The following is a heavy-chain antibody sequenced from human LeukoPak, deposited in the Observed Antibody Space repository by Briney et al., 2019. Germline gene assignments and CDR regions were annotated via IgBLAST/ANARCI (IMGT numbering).Heavy chain of an antibody. CDR3: ARDSGSYAFDI. D-gene: IGHD1-26*01. CDR2: ISSSSSYI. V-gene: IGHV3-21*01. J-gene: IGHJ3*02. CDR1: GFTFSSYS. Sequence: PGGSLRLSCAASGFTFSSYSMNWVRQAPGKGLEWVSSISSSSSYIYYADSVKGRFTISRDNAKNSLYLQMNSLRAEDAAVYYCARDSGSYAFDIWGQGTMVTVSS.